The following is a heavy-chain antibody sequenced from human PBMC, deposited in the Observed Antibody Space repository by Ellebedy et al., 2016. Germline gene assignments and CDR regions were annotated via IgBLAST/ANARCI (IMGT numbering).Heavy chain of an antibody. J-gene: IGHJ4*02. CDR1: GFLFRQKG. V-gene: IGHV3-30*18. D-gene: IGHD2-15*01. CDR2: ISYDGSNK. CDR3: AKDGPCSGGSCPHY. Sequence: GGSLRLSXEASGFLFRQKGMHWLRQAPGKGLEWVAVISYDGSNKYYADSVKGRFTISRDNSKNTLYLQMNSLRAEDTAVYYCAKDGPCSGGSCPHYWGQGTLVTVSS.